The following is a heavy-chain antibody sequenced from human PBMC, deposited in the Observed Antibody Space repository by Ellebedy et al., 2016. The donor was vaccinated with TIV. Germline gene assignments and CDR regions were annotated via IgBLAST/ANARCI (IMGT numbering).Heavy chain of an antibody. J-gene: IGHJ5*02. CDR2: IYYTGST. D-gene: IGHD3-10*01. CDR3: ARWFGELLYVRWFDP. CDR1: GDSISRSSYY. Sequence: ESLKISCTVSGDSISRSSYYWGWIRQPPQKGLEWIGSIYYTGSTFYNPSLKSRVPISVDTSKSQFSLRLTSVTAADTAVYYCARWFGELLYVRWFDPWGQGTLVSVSS. V-gene: IGHV4-39*01.